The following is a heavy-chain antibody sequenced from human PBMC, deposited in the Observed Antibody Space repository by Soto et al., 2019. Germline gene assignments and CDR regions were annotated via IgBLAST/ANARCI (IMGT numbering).Heavy chain of an antibody. V-gene: IGHV3-21*01. Sequence: EVQLVESGGGLVKPGGSLRLSCAASGFTFSSYSMNWVRQAPGKGLEWVSSISSSSSYIYYADSVKGRFTISRDNAKNSLYLQMNSLRAEDTAVYYCARRYWSGGSCYFLRPDAFDIWGQGTMVTVSS. D-gene: IGHD2-15*01. J-gene: IGHJ3*02. CDR1: GFTFSSYS. CDR2: ISSSSSYI. CDR3: ARRYWSGGSCYFLRPDAFDI.